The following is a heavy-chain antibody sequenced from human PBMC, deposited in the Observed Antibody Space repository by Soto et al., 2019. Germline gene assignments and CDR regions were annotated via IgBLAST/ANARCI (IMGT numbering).Heavy chain of an antibody. Sequence: GASVKVSCKASGGTFSSYAISWVRQAPGQGLEWMGGIIPIFGTANYAQKFQGRVTITADESTSTAYMELSSLRSEDTAVYYCARATTYDFQPGMDVWGQGTTVTVSS. V-gene: IGHV1-69*13. J-gene: IGHJ6*02. CDR3: ARATTYDFQPGMDV. CDR2: IIPIFGTA. CDR1: GGTFSSYA. D-gene: IGHD3-3*01.